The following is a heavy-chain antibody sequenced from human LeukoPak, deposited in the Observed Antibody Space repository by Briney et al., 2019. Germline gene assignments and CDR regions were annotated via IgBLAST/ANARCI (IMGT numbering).Heavy chain of an antibody. J-gene: IGHJ4*02. CDR1: GGSFSGYY. V-gene: IGHV4-34*01. CDR3: ARGQAEGDYKVSLIDY. CDR2: INHSGST. Sequence: PSETLSLTCAVYGGSFSGYYCSWIRQPPGKGLEWIGEINHSGSTYYNPSLKSRVTIPVDTSKNQFSLRLTSVTAADTAVYFCARGQAEGDYKVSLIDYWGQGALVTVSS. D-gene: IGHD4-17*01.